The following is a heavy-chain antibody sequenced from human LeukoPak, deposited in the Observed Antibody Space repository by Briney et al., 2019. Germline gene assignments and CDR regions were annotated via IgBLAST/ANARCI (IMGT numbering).Heavy chain of an antibody. CDR2: IYYSGGT. CDR1: GGSINNYY. D-gene: IGHD6-19*01. V-gene: IGHV4-59*12. CDR3: ARGWAVAGRYYFDY. Sequence: PSETLSLTCSVSGGSINNYYWSWIRQPPGKGLEWIGYIYYSGGTKYNPSLKSRVTLSIDTSKSQFALKLSSVTAADTAVYYCARGWAVAGRYYFDYWGQGTLVTVSS. J-gene: IGHJ4*02.